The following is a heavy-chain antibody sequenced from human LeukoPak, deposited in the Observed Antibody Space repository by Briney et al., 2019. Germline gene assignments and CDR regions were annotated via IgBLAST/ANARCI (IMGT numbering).Heavy chain of an antibody. CDR2: INHSGST. V-gene: IGHV4-34*01. CDR1: GGSFSGYC. CDR3: ARGLSYGSGSYYYDY. Sequence: SETLSLTCAVYGGSFSGYCWSWIRQPPGKGLEWIGEINHSGSTIYNPSLKSRVTISVDTSKNQFSLKLSSVTAADTAVYYCARGLSYGSGSYYYDYWGQGTLVTVSS. J-gene: IGHJ4*02. D-gene: IGHD3-10*01.